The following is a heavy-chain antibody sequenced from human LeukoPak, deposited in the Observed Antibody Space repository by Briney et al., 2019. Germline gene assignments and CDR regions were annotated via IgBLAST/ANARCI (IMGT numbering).Heavy chain of an antibody. CDR1: GFNFSRAA. CDR3: AREPYDI. Sequence: GRSLRLSCAVSGFNFSRAAMYWVRQAPGKGLEWVGVISKGGSIKSYSDSVKGRFTISRDNSKHTLFLQMNSLTPDDTSVYYCAREPYDIWGQGTTVTVSS. CDR2: ISKGGSIK. J-gene: IGHJ3*02. V-gene: IGHV3-30*04.